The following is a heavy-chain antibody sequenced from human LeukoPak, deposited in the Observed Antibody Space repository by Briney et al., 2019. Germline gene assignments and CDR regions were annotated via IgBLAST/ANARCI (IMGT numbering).Heavy chain of an antibody. V-gene: IGHV4-39*07. CDR2: IYYSGST. CDR1: GGSISSSSHY. J-gene: IGHJ2*01. CDR3: ASTPRLKMATITDNWYFDL. Sequence: SETLSLTCTVSGGSISSSSHYWGWIRQPPGKELEWIGSIYYSGSTYYNPSLKSRVTMSVDTSKNQFSLKVSSVTAADTAVYYCASTPRLKMATITDNWYFDLWGRGTLVTVSS. D-gene: IGHD5-24*01.